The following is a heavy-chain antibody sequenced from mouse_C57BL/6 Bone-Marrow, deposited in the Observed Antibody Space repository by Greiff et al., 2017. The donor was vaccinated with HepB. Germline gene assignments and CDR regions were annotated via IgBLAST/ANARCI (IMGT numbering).Heavy chain of an antibody. D-gene: IGHD3-3*01. CDR1: GYTFTSYW. CDR2: IDPNSGGT. J-gene: IGHJ3*01. V-gene: IGHV1-72*01. Sequence: QVQLQQPGAELVKPGASVKLSCKASGYTFTSYWMHWVKQRPGRGLEWIGRIDPNSGGTKYNEKFKSKATLTVDKPASTAYMQISSLTSEDSAVYYCARERAGDCFAYWGQGTLVTVSA. CDR3: ARERAGDCFAY.